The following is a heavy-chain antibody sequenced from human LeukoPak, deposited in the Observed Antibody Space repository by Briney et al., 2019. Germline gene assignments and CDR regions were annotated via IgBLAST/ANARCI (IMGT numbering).Heavy chain of an antibody. J-gene: IGHJ4*02. Sequence: PGGSLRLSCAASGFTVSSNYMNWVRQAPRKGLEWVSVIYSGGSTYYADSVKGRFSISRDNSKNTLYLQMNSLTAEDTAVYYCARSWGFGEFHFDYWGQGTLVTVSS. D-gene: IGHD3-10*01. V-gene: IGHV3-66*01. CDR3: ARSWGFGEFHFDY. CDR1: GFTVSSNY. CDR2: IYSGGST.